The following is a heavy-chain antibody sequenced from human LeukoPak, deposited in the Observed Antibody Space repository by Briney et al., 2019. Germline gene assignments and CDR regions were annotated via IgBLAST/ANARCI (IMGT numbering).Heavy chain of an antibody. D-gene: IGHD2/OR15-2a*01. CDR1: GYSIRTGYY. Sequence: SETLSLTCDVSGYSIRTGYYWGWVRQPPGKDPEWIGSVYHSGSTYYNPSLQSRVNILVDTSKNQFSLSLTSVTAADTAVYYCARSYFSVGAFDVWGQGTMVTVSS. CDR2: VYHSGST. J-gene: IGHJ3*01. CDR3: ARSYFSVGAFDV. V-gene: IGHV4-38-2*01.